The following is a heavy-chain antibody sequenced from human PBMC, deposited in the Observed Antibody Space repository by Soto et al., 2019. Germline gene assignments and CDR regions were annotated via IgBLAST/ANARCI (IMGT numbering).Heavy chain of an antibody. Sequence: TSETLSLTCTVSGGSISSGAYYWGWIRQHPGKGLEWIGYISHRGTAYYTPSLKSRVSLSVDPSKSQFSLNVTSLTAADTAVYYCARVSATGTRWFDPWGPGTLVTSPQ. V-gene: IGHV4-31*03. CDR1: GGSISSGAYY. CDR3: ARVSATGTRWFDP. D-gene: IGHD6-13*01. J-gene: IGHJ5*02. CDR2: ISHRGTA.